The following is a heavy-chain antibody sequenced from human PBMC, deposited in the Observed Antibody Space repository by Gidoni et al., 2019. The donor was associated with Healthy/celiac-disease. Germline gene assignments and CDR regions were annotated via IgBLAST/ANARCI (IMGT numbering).Heavy chain of an antibody. CDR2: IYYSGST. D-gene: IGHD6-13*01. Sequence: QLQLQESGPGLVKPSQTLSLTCTVSGCSISSGGYYWSWIRQHPGKGLEWIGYIYYSGSTYYNPSIKSRVTISVDTSKNQFALKLSSVTAADTAVYYCARSRPALVFDYWGQGTLVTVSS. J-gene: IGHJ4*02. V-gene: IGHV4-31*03. CDR3: ARSRPALVFDY. CDR1: GCSISSGGYY.